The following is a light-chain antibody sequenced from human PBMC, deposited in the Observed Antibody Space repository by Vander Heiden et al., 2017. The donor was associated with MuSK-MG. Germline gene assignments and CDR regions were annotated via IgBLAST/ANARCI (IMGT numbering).Light chain of an antibody. J-gene: IGLJ3*02. CDR2: SNN. Sequence: QSVLTQPPSASGTPGQRVTISCSGSSSNIGSNTVNWYQQPPGTAPNLLIYSNNQRPSGVPDRFSGSKSGTSASLAISGLQSEDGADYYCAAWDDSLNGRVFGGGTKLTVL. CDR3: AAWDDSLNGRV. CDR1: SSNIGSNT. V-gene: IGLV1-44*01.